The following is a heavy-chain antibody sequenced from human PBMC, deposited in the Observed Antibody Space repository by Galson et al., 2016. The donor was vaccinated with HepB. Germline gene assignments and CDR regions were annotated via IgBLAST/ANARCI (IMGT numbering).Heavy chain of an antibody. D-gene: IGHD2-21*02. CDR3: ARSSKRMVVTAPIDY. V-gene: IGHV1-3*01. J-gene: IGHJ4*02. Sequence: SVKVSCKASGYTFTSYAMHWVRQAPGQRLEWMGWINAGNGNTKFSQKFQGRVTITRDTSASTAYMELSSLRSEDTAVYFCARSSKRMVVTAPIDYWGQGTLVTVSS. CDR2: INAGNGNT. CDR1: GYTFTSYA.